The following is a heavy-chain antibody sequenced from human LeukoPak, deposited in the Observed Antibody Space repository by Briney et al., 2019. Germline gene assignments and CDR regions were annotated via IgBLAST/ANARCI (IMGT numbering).Heavy chain of an antibody. CDR3: ARALTFPDFYYYMDV. J-gene: IGHJ6*03. Sequence: SETLSLSCAVYGVSFSGYHWTWVRQSPGMGLEWIGEINPSGRTNYNPSLKSRVIISVDTSKNQFSLRLSSGTAADTAVYYCARALTFPDFYYYMDVWGEGTTVTVSS. D-gene: IGHD2/OR15-2a*01. CDR2: INPSGRT. V-gene: IGHV4-34*01. CDR1: GVSFSGYH.